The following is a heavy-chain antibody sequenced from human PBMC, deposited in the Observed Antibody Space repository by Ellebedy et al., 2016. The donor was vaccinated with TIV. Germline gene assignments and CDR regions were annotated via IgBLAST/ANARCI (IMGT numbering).Heavy chain of an antibody. CDR1: GFTFTPYS. J-gene: IGHJ3*02. CDR2: ISHSSLTL. D-gene: IGHD7-27*01. V-gene: IGHV3-48*04. CDR3: ARDMAWGNERVNDAFDI. Sequence: GESLKISCTASGFTFTPYSMNWVRQAPGKGLEWISYISHSSLTLYYADSVKGRFTISRDNAKNSLYLQMNGLGAEDTAVYFCARDMAWGNERVNDAFDIWGHGTLVTVSS.